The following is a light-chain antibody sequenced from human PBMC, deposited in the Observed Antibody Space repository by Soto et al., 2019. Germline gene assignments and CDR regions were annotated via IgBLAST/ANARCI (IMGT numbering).Light chain of an antibody. Sequence: DIQMTQSPSTLSASVGDRVTITCRASQSISSWLAWYQQKPGKAPKLLIYSASTLHSGVPSRFSGSGSGTDFTLTISSLQPEDFAAYYCQQSYSTPWTFGRGTKVDIK. V-gene: IGKV1-39*01. CDR2: SAS. CDR3: QQSYSTPWT. J-gene: IGKJ1*01. CDR1: QSISSW.